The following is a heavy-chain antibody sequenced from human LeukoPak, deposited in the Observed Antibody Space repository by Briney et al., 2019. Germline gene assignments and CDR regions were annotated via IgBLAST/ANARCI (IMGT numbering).Heavy chain of an antibody. Sequence: PGGSLRLSCAASGFTVSSNYMSWVRQAPGKELEWVSVIYSGGSTYYADSVKGRFTISRDNSKNTLYLQMNSLRAEDTAVYYCAREIVSPLNYYDSSGYYDYWGQGTLVTVSS. V-gene: IGHV3-53*01. D-gene: IGHD3-22*01. CDR1: GFTVSSNY. J-gene: IGHJ4*02. CDR3: AREIVSPLNYYDSSGYYDY. CDR2: IYSGGST.